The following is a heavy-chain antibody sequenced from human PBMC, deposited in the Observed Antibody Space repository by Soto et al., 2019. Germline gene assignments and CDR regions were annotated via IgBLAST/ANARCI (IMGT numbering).Heavy chain of an antibody. CDR2: MNPTNGNA. CDR3: SRAVGIAVTGLDL. V-gene: IGHV1-8*01. J-gene: IGHJ5*02. CDR1: GYNFPSFN. D-gene: IGHD6-19*01. Sequence: QERLVQSGAELRRPGASVKISCRASGYNFPSFNVNWVRQASGQGPEWLGWMNPTNGNAAFARDFQGRVPMTRDPSTDTAYMELGGLSSGDTAIYYCSRAVGIAVTGLDLWGPGTLVTVS.